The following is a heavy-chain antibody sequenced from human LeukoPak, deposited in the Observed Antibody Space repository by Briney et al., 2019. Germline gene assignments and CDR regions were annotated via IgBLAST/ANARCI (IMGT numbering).Heavy chain of an antibody. CDR1: GLTLSGYW. V-gene: IGHV3-74*01. Sequence: PGGSLRLSCAASGLTLSGYWMHWVRQAPGKGLVWVSRINGDASSTSYADSVKGRFTISRDNAKSTLHLQMNSLRVEDTAVYYCARARGNTYGYFEYWGQGTLVTVPS. CDR3: ARARGNTYGYFEY. CDR2: INGDASST. J-gene: IGHJ4*02. D-gene: IGHD5-18*01.